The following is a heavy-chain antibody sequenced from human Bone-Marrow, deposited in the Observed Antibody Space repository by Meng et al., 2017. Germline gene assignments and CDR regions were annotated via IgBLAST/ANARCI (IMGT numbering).Heavy chain of an antibody. Sequence: SETLSLTCTVSGGFINGYFWNWIRQPPGKALEWFGYIYDSGNTNYSPSLKSRATISLDASKNQFSLKLSSVTTADTAVYYCARDTWIGVRQKYFYGLDVWGQGTTVTVSS. CDR2: IYDSGNT. V-gene: IGHV4-59*01. D-gene: IGHD3-3*01. J-gene: IGHJ6*02. CDR3: ARDTWIGVRQKYFYGLDV. CDR1: GGFINGYF.